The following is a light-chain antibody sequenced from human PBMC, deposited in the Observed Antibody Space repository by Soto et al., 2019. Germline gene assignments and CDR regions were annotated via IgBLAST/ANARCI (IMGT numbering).Light chain of an antibody. CDR1: QSISSY. CDR3: QQSYSTLIT. J-gene: IGKJ5*01. Sequence: DIQMTQSPSSLSASVGDRVTITCRASQSISSYLNWYQQKPGKAPKLLIYAASRLQSGVPSGFSGSGSGTDFTLTISSLQPEDFATYYCQQSYSTLITFGQGTRLEIK. V-gene: IGKV1-39*01. CDR2: AAS.